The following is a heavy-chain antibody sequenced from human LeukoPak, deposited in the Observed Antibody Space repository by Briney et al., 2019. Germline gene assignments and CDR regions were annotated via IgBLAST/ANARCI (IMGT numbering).Heavy chain of an antibody. V-gene: IGHV4-4*07. J-gene: IGHJ4*02. CDR2: MYSNGGT. Sequence: PSETLSLTCIVAGGSISNYYWSWIRQPAGKGLEWIGRMYSNGGTDYSPSLKSRVTMSVDTSKNQFSLNLTSVTVADTAVYYCARGPRSRDGYNFDYWGQGILVTVSS. CDR3: ARGPRSRDGYNFDY. CDR1: GGSISNYY. D-gene: IGHD5-24*01.